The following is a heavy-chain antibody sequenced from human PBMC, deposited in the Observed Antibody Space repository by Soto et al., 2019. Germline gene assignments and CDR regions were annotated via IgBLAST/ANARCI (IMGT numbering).Heavy chain of an antibody. Sequence: QVQLVQSGAEVKRPGSSVKVSCWASGGTFNNYAIGWVRQAPGQGLEWMGAIIPIFGTANYARKFQGRLAITANESTHTAYMELGSLRSEDTAGYYLARGNLFGVTIWGFEYWGQGTLVTVSS. D-gene: IGHD3-3*01. CDR2: IIPIFGTA. CDR3: ARGNLFGVTIWGFEY. V-gene: IGHV1-69*01. CDR1: GGTFNNYA. J-gene: IGHJ4*02.